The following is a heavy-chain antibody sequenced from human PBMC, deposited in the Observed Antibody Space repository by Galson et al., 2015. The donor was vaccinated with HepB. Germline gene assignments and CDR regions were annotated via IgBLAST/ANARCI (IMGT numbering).Heavy chain of an antibody. CDR3: ANPWNYYDSNGRDY. J-gene: IGHJ4*02. D-gene: IGHD3-22*01. Sequence: SLRLSCAASGFTFSSYAMSWVRQAPGKGLEWVSAISGSGGSTYYADSVKGRFIISRDNSKNTLYQQKNRLRAEDTAVYYCANPWNYYDSNGRDYWGQGTLVTVSS. CDR2: ISGSGGST. V-gene: IGHV3-23*01. CDR1: GFTFSSYA.